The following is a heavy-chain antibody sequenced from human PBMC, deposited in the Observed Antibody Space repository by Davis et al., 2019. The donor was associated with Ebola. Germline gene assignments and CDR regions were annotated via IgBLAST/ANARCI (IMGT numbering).Heavy chain of an antibody. V-gene: IGHV3-30-3*01. CDR1: EFTFSSFS. J-gene: IGHJ4*02. Sequence: GGSLRLSCAASEFTFSSFSMHWVRQAPGKGLEWVAVISYDGSNKYYADSVKGRFTISRDTSKNTLYLQMNYLGAEDTALYYCAKVAAPRTTWTHFDYWGPGTLVTVSS. CDR3: AKVAAPRTTWTHFDY. D-gene: IGHD1-1*01. CDR2: ISYDGSNK.